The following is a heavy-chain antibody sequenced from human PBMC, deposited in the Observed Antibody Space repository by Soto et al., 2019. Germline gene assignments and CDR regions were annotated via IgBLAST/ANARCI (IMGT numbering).Heavy chain of an antibody. CDR1: GCALISYY. CDR2: IYYSDST. Sequence: SETQSLTCTVSGCALISYYWSWIRQSPGKGLENLGYIYYSDSTNYNPSFKSRVTISVDTSKNQFSLKLSSVTAADTAVYYCATVAFLRLSFDYWGQGTLVTVSS. V-gene: IGHV4-59*01. J-gene: IGHJ4*02. CDR3: ATVAFLRLSFDY. D-gene: IGHD4-17*01.